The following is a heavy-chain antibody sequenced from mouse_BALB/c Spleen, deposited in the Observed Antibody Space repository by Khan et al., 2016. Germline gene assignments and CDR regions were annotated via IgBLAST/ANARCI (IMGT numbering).Heavy chain of an antibody. Sequence: QVQLKESGPGLVAPSQSLSITCTVSGFSITGFAVNWVRQPPGKGLEWLGVIWGDGSTDYDSALKSRLSISQDNSKSQVFLKMNSRQTDDTARYYCASYYDYDGGFAYWGQGTLVTVSA. CDR2: IWGDGST. J-gene: IGHJ3*01. CDR3: ASYYDYDGGFAY. D-gene: IGHD2-4*01. V-gene: IGHV2-6-7*01. CDR1: GFSITGFA.